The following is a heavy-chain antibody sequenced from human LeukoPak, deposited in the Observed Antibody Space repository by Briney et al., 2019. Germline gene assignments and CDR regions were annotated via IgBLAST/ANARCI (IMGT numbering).Heavy chain of an antibody. V-gene: IGHV4-4*02. D-gene: IGHD6-19*01. CDR3: ARHKYSSGWPPEGAFDI. J-gene: IGHJ3*02. CDR2: IYDNGST. CDR1: GGSISRSNW. Sequence: PSETLSLTCAVSGGSISRSNWWSWVRQSPGKGLEWIGEIYDNGSTNYNPSLKSRVTISVDTSKNQFSLKLSSVTAADTAVYYCARHKYSSGWPPEGAFDIWGQGTMVTVSS.